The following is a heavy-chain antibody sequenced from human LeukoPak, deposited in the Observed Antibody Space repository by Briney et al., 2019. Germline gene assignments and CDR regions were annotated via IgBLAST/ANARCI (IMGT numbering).Heavy chain of an antibody. J-gene: IGHJ5*02. Sequence: PGESLKISCKGSGYSFTSYWIGWVRQMPGKGLEWMGIIYPGDSDTRYSPPFQGQVTISADKSISTAYLQWSSLKASDTAMYYCARLRIGYCSSTSCRGFDPWGQGTLVTVSS. CDR1: GYSFTSYW. CDR2: IYPGDSDT. CDR3: ARLRIGYCSSTSCRGFDP. D-gene: IGHD2-2*01. V-gene: IGHV5-51*01.